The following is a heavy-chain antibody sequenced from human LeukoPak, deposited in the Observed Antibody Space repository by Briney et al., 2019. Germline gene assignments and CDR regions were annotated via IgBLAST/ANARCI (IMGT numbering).Heavy chain of an antibody. CDR3: ARYARGGGYFDY. CDR2: INHSGST. D-gene: IGHD3-16*01. J-gene: IGHJ4*02. V-gene: IGHV4-34*01. CDR1: GGSFSGYY. Sequence: SETLSLTCAVYGGSFSGYYWSWTRQPPGKGLEWIGEINHSGSTNYNPSLKSRVTISVDKSKNQFSLKLSSVTAADTAVYYCARYARGGGYFDYWGQGTLVTVSS.